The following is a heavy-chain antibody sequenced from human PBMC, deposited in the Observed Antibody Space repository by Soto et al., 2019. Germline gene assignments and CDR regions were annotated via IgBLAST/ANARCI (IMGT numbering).Heavy chain of an antibody. CDR2: VFYSGST. CDR3: ARDRQAGGNPGWLDP. V-gene: IGHV4-61*01. Sequence: PSETLSLTCTVSGDSVSSGRYFWSWIRQPPGKALEWIGYVFYSGSTNYSPSLKSRVTISVDTSKNQFSLKLTSVTAADTAVYFCARDRQAGGNPGWLDPWGQGTLVTVSS. CDR1: GDSVSSGRYF. D-gene: IGHD6-13*01. J-gene: IGHJ5*02.